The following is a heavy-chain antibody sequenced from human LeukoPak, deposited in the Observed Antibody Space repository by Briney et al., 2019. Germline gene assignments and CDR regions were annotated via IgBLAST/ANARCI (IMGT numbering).Heavy chain of an antibody. V-gene: IGHV3-21*01. J-gene: IGHJ5*02. Sequence: GGSLRLSCAASGFTFSSYSMNWVRQAPGKGLEWVSSISSSSSYIYYADSVKGRFTISRDNAKNSLYLQMNSLRAEDTAVYYCARESGYYGLGFDPWGQGTLVTVSS. CDR2: ISSSSSYI. D-gene: IGHD3-3*01. CDR1: GFTFSSYS. CDR3: ARESGYYGLGFDP.